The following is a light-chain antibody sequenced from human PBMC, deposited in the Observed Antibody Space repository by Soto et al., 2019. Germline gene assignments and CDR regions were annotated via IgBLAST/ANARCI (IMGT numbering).Light chain of an antibody. CDR3: QQYDNYPLT. J-gene: IGKJ4*01. CDR2: DAS. Sequence: DIQMTQSPSTLSASVGDRVTITCRASQSVRSWLAWYQQKPGRAPKFLIYDASSLESGVPSRFSGSGSGTEFTLTIINLQPDDFATYYFQQYDNYPLTFGGGTKVEI. CDR1: QSVRSW. V-gene: IGKV1-5*01.